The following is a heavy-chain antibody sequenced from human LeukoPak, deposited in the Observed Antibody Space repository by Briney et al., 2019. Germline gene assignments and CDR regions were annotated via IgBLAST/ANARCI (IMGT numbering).Heavy chain of an antibody. D-gene: IGHD4-17*01. Sequence: GGSLRLSCAASGFTFSGYGMHWVRQAPGKGLQWGAFIRYDGSNKYYADSVKGRFTISRDNSKNTPYLQMNSLRPEDTAVYYCAKGTHDYGDYGYYFDYWGQGTLVTVSS. V-gene: IGHV3-30*02. CDR2: IRYDGSNK. CDR3: AKGTHDYGDYGYYFDY. J-gene: IGHJ4*02. CDR1: GFTFSGYG.